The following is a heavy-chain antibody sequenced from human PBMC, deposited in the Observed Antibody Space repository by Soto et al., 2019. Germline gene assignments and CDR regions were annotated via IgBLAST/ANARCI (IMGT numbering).Heavy chain of an antibody. V-gene: IGHV1-18*01. Sequence: ASVKVSCKASGYTFTIYGISWVRQAPGQGLEWMGWISAYNGNTNYAQKLQGRVTMTTDTSTSTAYMELRSLRSDDTAVYYCARDGLWFGELFPFDPWGQGTLGTVS. CDR1: GYTFTIYG. D-gene: IGHD3-10*01. J-gene: IGHJ5*02. CDR3: ARDGLWFGELFPFDP. CDR2: ISAYNGNT.